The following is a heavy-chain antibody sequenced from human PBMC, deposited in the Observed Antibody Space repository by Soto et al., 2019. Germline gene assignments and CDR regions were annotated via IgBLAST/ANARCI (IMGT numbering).Heavy chain of an antibody. D-gene: IGHD3-16*01. CDR3: ASGGNWFDP. CDR2: MYYNGNI. V-gene: IGHV4-59*01. J-gene: IGHJ5*02. CDR1: CGSISNYY. Sequence: LSLTCNVSCGSISNYYWTLVRQSPEKGLEWIGYMYYNGNINYNPSLKSRVTISIDTSKNQFSLTLKSVTAADTAVYYCASGGNWFDPWGQGVLVTVSS.